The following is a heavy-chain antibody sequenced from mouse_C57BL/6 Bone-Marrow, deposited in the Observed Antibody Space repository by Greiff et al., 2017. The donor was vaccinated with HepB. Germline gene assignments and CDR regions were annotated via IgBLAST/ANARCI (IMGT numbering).Heavy chain of an antibody. CDR1: GFNIKDDY. Sequence: EVMLVESGAELVRPGASVKLSCTASGFNIKDDYMHWVKQRPEQGLEWIGWIDPENGDTEYASKFQGKATITADTSSNTAYLQLSSLTSEDTAVYYCTTRGYYYGSSYGYWGQGTTLTVSS. D-gene: IGHD1-1*01. CDR2: IDPENGDT. CDR3: TTRGYYYGSSYGY. J-gene: IGHJ2*01. V-gene: IGHV14-4*01.